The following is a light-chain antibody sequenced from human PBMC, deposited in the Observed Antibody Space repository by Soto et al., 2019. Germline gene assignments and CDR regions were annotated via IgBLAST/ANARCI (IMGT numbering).Light chain of an antibody. J-gene: IGLJ2*01. Sequence: SYELTQPPSVSVAPGQTARITCGGNNIESKSVHWYQQRPGQAPVLVIYVDSDRPSGIPDRFSASTSGNTAALTISRVEAGDEADYYCCSYAGSYSVVFGGGTKLTVL. V-gene: IGLV3-21*02. CDR1: NIESKS. CDR3: CSYAGSYSVV. CDR2: VDS.